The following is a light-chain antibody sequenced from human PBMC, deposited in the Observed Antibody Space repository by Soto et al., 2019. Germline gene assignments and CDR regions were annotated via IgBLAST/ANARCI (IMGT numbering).Light chain of an antibody. Sequence: DIQMTQSPSTLSASVGDRVTITCRASQSVTTWLAWYQQKPGKAPKLLIYKASNLESGLPSRFTGSGSGTEFTLTISSLQSDDFATYYCQQYSPYPITFGQGTRLEIK. J-gene: IGKJ5*01. V-gene: IGKV1-5*03. CDR2: KAS. CDR1: QSVTTW. CDR3: QQYSPYPIT.